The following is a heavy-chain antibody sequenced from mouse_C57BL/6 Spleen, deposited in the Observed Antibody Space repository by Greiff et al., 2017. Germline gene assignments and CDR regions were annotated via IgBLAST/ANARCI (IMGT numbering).Heavy chain of an antibody. CDR2: INPSNGGT. CDR1: GYTFTSYW. Sequence: QVQLQQPGTELVKPGASVKLSCKASGYTFTSYWMHWVKQRPGQGLEWIGNINPSNGGTNYNEKFKSKATLTVDKSSSTAYMQLSSLTSGDSAVXYCAREWSNYDYCVDYWGQGTTLTGSS. D-gene: IGHD2-4*01. J-gene: IGHJ2*01. CDR3: AREWSNYDYCVDY. V-gene: IGHV1-53*01.